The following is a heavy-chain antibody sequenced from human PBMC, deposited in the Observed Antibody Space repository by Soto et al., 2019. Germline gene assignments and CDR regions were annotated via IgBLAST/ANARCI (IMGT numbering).Heavy chain of an antibody. CDR1: GFTFSRYG. D-gene: IGHD3-22*01. V-gene: IGHV3-23*01. CDR2: ISGSDDNT. J-gene: IGHJ4*02. CDR3: AKFTFDYDSGSSIDN. Sequence: EVRLLESGGGLVQPGGSLRLSCAASGFTFSRYGMSWVRQAPGKGLEWVSVISGSDDNTYYADSVKGRFTISRDNSKNTLYLQMNSLRAEDTAVYFCAKFTFDYDSGSSIDNWGQGTLVTVSS.